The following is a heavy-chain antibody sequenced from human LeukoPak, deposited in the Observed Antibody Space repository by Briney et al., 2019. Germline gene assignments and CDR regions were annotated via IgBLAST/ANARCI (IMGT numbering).Heavy chain of an antibody. V-gene: IGHV3-53*01. CDR1: GFTVSSNY. D-gene: IGHD2-2*01. CDR2: IYSGGST. CDR3: ARAKSGVVPQVY. Sequence: GGSLRLSCAASGFTVSSNYMSWVRQAPGKGLEWVSVIYSGGSTYYADSVKGRFTISRDNSKNTLYLQMNSLRAEDTAVYYCARAKSGVVPQVYWGQGTLVTVSS. J-gene: IGHJ4*02.